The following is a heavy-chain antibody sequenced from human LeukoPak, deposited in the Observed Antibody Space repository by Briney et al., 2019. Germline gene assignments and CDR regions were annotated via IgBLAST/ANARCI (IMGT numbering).Heavy chain of an antibody. Sequence: GGSLRLSCAASGFTLGNYAMSWVRQAPGKGLEWVSSMSSSGGSTYYADSVKGRFTISRDNSKNTLYLQMNSLRAEDTAMYYCAKKTIGGLFAPLHHWGQGTLVTVSP. D-gene: IGHD3-16*02. CDR3: AKKTIGGLFAPLHH. V-gene: IGHV3-23*01. CDR1: GFTLGNYA. J-gene: IGHJ5*02. CDR2: MSSSGGST.